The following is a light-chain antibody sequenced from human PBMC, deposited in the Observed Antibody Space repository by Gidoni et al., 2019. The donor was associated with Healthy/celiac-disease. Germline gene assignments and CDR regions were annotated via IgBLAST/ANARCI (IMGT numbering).Light chain of an antibody. CDR1: QSVSSSY. V-gene: IGKV3-20*01. CDR3: QQYGSSLYT. Sequence: ELVLTQSPGTLSLSPGERASQSVSSSYLAWYQQKPGQAPKLLIYGASSRATGIPDRFSGSGSGTDFTLTISRLEPEDFAVYYCQQYGSSLYTFGQGTKLEIK. CDR2: GAS. J-gene: IGKJ2*01.